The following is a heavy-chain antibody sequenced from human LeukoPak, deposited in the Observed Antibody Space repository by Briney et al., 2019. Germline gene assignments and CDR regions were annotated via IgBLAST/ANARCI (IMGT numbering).Heavy chain of an antibody. CDR2: INPNSGGT. Sequence: ASVKVSCKASGYTFTSYYMHWVRQAPGQGLEWMGWINPNSGGTNYAQKFQGRVTMTRDTSISTAYMELSRLRSDDTAVYYCARDSPPIVVVPEGGWFDPWGQGTLVTVSS. D-gene: IGHD3-22*01. CDR3: ARDSPPIVVVPEGGWFDP. J-gene: IGHJ5*02. V-gene: IGHV1-2*02. CDR1: GYTFTSYY.